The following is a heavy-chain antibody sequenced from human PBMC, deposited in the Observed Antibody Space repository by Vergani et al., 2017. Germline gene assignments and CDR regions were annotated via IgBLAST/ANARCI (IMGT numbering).Heavy chain of an antibody. CDR3: AKRARESSTKRYYYYYDYMDV. D-gene: IGHD2-2*01. J-gene: IGHJ6*03. V-gene: IGHV3-23*04. CDR1: GFTFSSYA. Sequence: EVQLVESGGGLVQPGGSLRLSCAASGFTFSSYAMRWVRQAPGKGLEWVSAISGSGGSTYYADSVKGRFTISRDNSKNTLYLQMNSLRAEDTAVYYCAKRARESSTKRYYYYYDYMDVWGKGTTVTVSS. CDR2: ISGSGGST.